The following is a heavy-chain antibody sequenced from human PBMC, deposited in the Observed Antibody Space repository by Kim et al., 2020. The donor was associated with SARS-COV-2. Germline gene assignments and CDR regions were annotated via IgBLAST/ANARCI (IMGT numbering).Heavy chain of an antibody. J-gene: IGHJ6*02. D-gene: IGHD6-25*01. V-gene: IGHV3-30*02. Sequence: VKGRLTISRDNSKNTLYLQMNSLRAEDTAVYYCAKAPTRSSAYYYYGMDVWGQGTTVTVSS. CDR3: AKAPTRSSAYYYYGMDV.